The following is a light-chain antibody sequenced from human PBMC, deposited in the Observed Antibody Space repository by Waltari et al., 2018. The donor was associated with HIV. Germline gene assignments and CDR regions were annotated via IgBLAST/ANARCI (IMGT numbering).Light chain of an antibody. J-gene: IGKJ1*01. Sequence: EIVLTQSPGTLSLSPGERATLSCRASQSVSSSYLAWYQQKPGLAPRLLSYGASSRATGIPDRFSGSGSGTDFTLTISRLEPEDFAVFYCQQYGSSPWTFGQGTKVEIK. V-gene: IGKV3-20*01. CDR2: GAS. CDR1: QSVSSSY. CDR3: QQYGSSPWT.